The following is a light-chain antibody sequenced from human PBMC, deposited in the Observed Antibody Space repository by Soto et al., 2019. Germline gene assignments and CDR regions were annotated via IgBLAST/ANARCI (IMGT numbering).Light chain of an antibody. J-gene: IGLJ1*01. V-gene: IGLV1-44*01. Sequence: QFVLTQPPPTSGTPGAGGTISCFGNNSQLGSNSVNWYQQLPGAAPKLLIYSNNQRPSGVPDRFSGSKSGTSASLAISGLQSEDEADYYCAAWDDSLNGREVFGTGTKVTVL. CDR2: SNN. CDR1: NSQLGSNS. CDR3: AAWDDSLNGREV.